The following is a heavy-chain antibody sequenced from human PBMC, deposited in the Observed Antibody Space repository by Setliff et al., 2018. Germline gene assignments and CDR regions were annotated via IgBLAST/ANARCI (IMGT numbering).Heavy chain of an antibody. CDR3: AKEHVVISFVTNTHHHYGMDV. J-gene: IGHJ6*02. V-gene: IGHV4-38-2*02. Sequence: SETLSLTCAVSANTLSTSYYWGWVRQPPGKGLEWIGDIYKGGSTYYNPSLKSRVSISADTSMNHFSLRMTSVSAADTAVYYCAKEHVVISFVTNTHHHYGMDVWGQGTTVTVSS. CDR1: ANTLSTSYY. D-gene: IGHD2-8*01. CDR2: IYKGGST.